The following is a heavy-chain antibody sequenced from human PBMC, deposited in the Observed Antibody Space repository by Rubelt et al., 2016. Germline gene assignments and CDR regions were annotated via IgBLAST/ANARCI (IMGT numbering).Heavy chain of an antibody. CDR3: ATGLQAQRSLDY. CDR2: ITHSGST. J-gene: IGHJ4*02. Sequence: QVQLRQWGAGLLKPSETLSLTCAVYDGSFSAYYWSWIRQPPGKGLEWIGEITHSGSTYYNSSLQSRVPISVDTSTTQFSLKLSPMTAAETAVYYWATGLQAQRSLDYWGQGTLVTVSS. D-gene: IGHD3-16*01. V-gene: IGHV4-34*02. CDR1: DGSFSAYY.